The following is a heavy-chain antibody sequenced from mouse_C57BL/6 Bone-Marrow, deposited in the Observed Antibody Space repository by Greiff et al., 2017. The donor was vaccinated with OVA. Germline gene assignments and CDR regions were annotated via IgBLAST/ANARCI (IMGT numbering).Heavy chain of an antibody. D-gene: IGHD1-1*01. CDR3: ARNFPHYYGSSCWYFDV. CDR2: IWTGGGT. Sequence: VQGVESGPGLVAPSQSLSITCTVSGFSLTSYAISWVRQPPGKGLEWLGVIWTGGGTNYTSALKSRLSISKDNSKSQVFLKMNSLQTDDTARYYCARNFPHYYGSSCWYFDVWGTGTTVTVSS. V-gene: IGHV2-9-1*01. J-gene: IGHJ1*03. CDR1: GFSLTSYA.